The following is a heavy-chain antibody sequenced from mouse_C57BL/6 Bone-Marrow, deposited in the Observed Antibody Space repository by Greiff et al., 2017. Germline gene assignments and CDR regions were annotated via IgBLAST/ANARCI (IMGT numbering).Heavy chain of an antibody. Sequence: QVQLQESGAELVKPGASVKMSCKASGYTFTSYWITWVKQRPGQGLEWIGDIYPGSGSTNYNEKFKSKATLTVDTSSSTAYMQLSSLTSEDSAVYYCARPSNWDGDYWGQGTTLTVSS. J-gene: IGHJ2*01. CDR2: IYPGSGST. CDR3: ARPSNWDGDY. CDR1: GYTFTSYW. V-gene: IGHV1-55*01. D-gene: IGHD4-1*01.